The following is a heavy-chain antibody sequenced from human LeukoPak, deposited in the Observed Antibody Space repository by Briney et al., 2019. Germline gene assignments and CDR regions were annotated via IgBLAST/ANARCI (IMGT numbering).Heavy chain of an antibody. J-gene: IGHJ5*02. D-gene: IGHD1-26*01. V-gene: IGHV3-30*04. Sequence: PGGSLRLSCAASGFTFSSYAMHWVRQAPGKELEWVAVISYDGSNKYYADSVKGRFTISRDNSKNTLYLQMNSLRAEDTAVYYCTRIVGAIAQNWFDPWGQGTLVTVSS. CDR2: ISYDGSNK. CDR1: GFTFSSYA. CDR3: TRIVGAIAQNWFDP.